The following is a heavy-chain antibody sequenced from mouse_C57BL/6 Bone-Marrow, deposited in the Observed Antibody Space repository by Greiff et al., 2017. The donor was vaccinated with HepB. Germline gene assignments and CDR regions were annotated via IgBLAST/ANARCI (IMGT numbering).Heavy chain of an antibody. CDR1: GYTFTSYW. J-gene: IGHJ3*01. CDR3: AREGMEGFAY. CDR2: IYPGSGST. Sequence: QVQLKQSGAELVKPGASVKMSCKASGYTFTSYWMTWVKQRPGQGLEWIGDIYPGSGSTNYNEKFKSKATLTVDTSSSTAYMQLSSLTSEDSAVYYCAREGMEGFAYWGQGTLVTVSA. V-gene: IGHV1-55*01. D-gene: IGHD2-3*01.